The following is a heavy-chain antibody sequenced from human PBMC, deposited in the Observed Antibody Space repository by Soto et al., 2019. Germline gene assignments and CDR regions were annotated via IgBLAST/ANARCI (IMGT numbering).Heavy chain of an antibody. V-gene: IGHV4-39*01. CDR1: GGSISSSSYY. D-gene: IGHD2-2*01. J-gene: IGHJ5*02. CDR3: ARDNCISTSCYRLYNWFDP. Sequence: SETLSLTCTVSGGSISSSSYYWGWIRQPPGKGLEWIGSIYYSGSTYYNPSLKSRVTISVDTSKNQFSLRAEDTAVYYCARDNCISTSCYRLYNWFDPWGQGTLVTVPQ. CDR2: IYYSGST.